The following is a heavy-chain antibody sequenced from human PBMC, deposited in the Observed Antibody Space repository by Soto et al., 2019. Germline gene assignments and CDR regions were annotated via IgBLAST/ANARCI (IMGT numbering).Heavy chain of an antibody. CDR3: ARYGSGSPDY. D-gene: IGHD3-10*01. CDR2: IYYSGST. CDR1: GGSVSSGSYY. V-gene: IGHV4-61*01. Sequence: QVQLQESDPGLVKPSETLSLTCTVSGGSVSSGSYYWSWIRQPPGKGLEWIGYIYYSGSTNYNPSLKSRVTISVDTSKNQFSLKLSSVTAADTAVYYCARYGSGSPDYWGQGTLVTVSS. J-gene: IGHJ4*02.